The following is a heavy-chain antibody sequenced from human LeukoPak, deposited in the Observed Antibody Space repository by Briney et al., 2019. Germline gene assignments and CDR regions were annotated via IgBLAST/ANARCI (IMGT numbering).Heavy chain of an antibody. V-gene: IGHV4-59*12. Sequence: PSETLSLTCTVSGGSISTYYWSWIRQPPGKGLEWIGYSDYSRSTSYNPSLKSRVTVSVDTSKNQFSLKVSSVTAADTAVYYCARRYYGSGTLYRGQGTLVTVSS. CDR3: ARRYYGSGTLY. J-gene: IGHJ4*02. D-gene: IGHD3-10*01. CDR2: SDYSRST. CDR1: GGSISTYY.